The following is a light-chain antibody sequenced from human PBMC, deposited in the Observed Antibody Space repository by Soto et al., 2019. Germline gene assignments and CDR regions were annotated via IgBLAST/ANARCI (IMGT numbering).Light chain of an antibody. CDR3: ISYTSSSTVV. CDR1: SSDVGGYNY. CDR2: DVS. Sequence: QSALTQPASVSGSTGQSITISCTGTSSDVGGYNYVSWYQQHPGKAPKLLIYDVSNRPSGVSNRFSGSKSGNTASMTISGLQAEDEADYYCISYTSSSTVVFGGGTKLTIL. J-gene: IGLJ2*01. V-gene: IGLV2-14*01.